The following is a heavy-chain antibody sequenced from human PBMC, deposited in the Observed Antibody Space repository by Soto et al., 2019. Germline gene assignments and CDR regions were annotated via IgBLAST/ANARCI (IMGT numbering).Heavy chain of an antibody. CDR2: IFHSGST. D-gene: IGHD3-10*02. CDR1: VGSMSSYY. Sequence: QVQLQESGPGLVKPSETLSLTCTVSVGSMSSYYWSWIRQPPGKGLEWIGFIFHSGSTSYNPSLKSRVTISVDTSENQFSLKRRSVTAADTAVYYCASMIGDPVLSFDSWGQGTLVAVSS. J-gene: IGHJ4*02. V-gene: IGHV4-59*01. CDR3: ASMIGDPVLSFDS.